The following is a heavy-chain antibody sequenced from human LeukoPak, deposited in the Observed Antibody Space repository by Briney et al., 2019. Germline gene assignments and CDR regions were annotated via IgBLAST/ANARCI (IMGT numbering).Heavy chain of an antibody. J-gene: IGHJ5*02. CDR3: ARVGNYYASSGANNWFDP. CDR1: GGSMTSYY. D-gene: IGHD3-22*01. CDR2: ISYSGSA. V-gene: IGHV4-59*01. Sequence: SETLSLTCTVSGGSMTSYYWSWIRQPPGKGLEWIGYISYSGSANYNPSLKSRVTISVDTSKNQFSLKLSSVTAADTAVYYCARVGNYYASSGANNWFDPWGQGTLVTVSS.